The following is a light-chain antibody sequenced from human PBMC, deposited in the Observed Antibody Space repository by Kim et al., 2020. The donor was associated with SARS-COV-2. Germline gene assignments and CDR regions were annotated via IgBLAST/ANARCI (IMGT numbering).Light chain of an antibody. CDR2: DVT. J-gene: IGLJ2*01. Sequence: QSITISCTGTRSDIGGYGFVSWYQQHPGTAPKLMVFDVTNRPSGISDRFSGSKSGNTASLTISGLQAEDEADYYCSSYSTSSTLVVFGGGTQLTVL. CDR1: RSDIGGYGF. CDR3: SSYSTSSTLVV. V-gene: IGLV2-14*04.